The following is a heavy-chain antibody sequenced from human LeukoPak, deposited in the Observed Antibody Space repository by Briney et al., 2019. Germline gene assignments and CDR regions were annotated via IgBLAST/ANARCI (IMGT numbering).Heavy chain of an antibody. CDR2: ISYDGSNK. CDR1: GFTFSSYA. CDR3: AREGGSGSYYSFDY. J-gene: IGHJ4*02. V-gene: IGHV3-30*04. D-gene: IGHD3-10*01. Sequence: GGSPRLSCAASGFTFSSYAMHWVRQAPGKGLEWVAVISYDGSNKYYADSVKGRFTISRDNSKNTLYLQMNSLRAEDTAVYYCAREGGSGSYYSFDYWGQGTLVTVSS.